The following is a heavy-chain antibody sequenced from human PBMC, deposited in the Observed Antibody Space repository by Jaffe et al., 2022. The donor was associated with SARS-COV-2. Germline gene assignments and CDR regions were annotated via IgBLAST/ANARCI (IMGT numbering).Heavy chain of an antibody. CDR2: MNPNSGNT. J-gene: IGHJ2*01. D-gene: IGHD3-22*01. CDR3: ARDPLYYYDSSGPFGHGWYFDL. Sequence: QVQLVQSGAEVKKPGASVKVSCKASGYTFTSYDINWVRQATGQGLEWMGWMNPNSGNTGYAQKFQGRVTMTRNTSISTAYMELSSLRSEDTAVYYCARDPLYYYDSSGPFGHGWYFDLWGRGTLVTVSS. CDR1: GYTFTSYD. V-gene: IGHV1-8*01.